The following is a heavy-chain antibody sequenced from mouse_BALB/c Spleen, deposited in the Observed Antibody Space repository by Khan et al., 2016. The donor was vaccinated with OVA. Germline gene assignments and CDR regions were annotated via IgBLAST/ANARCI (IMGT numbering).Heavy chain of an antibody. J-gene: IGHJ1*01. Sequence: QIQLVQSGPELKKPGETVKISCKASGYTFTNYGMNWVKQAPGKGLKWMGWINTYTGEPTYTDDFKGRFAFSLENSASTAYLQINNLKNEDMATYFCARGAGYWYFDVWGAGTTVTGSA. CDR1: GYTFTNYG. V-gene: IGHV9-1*02. CDR2: INTYTGEP. CDR3: ARGAGYWYFDV.